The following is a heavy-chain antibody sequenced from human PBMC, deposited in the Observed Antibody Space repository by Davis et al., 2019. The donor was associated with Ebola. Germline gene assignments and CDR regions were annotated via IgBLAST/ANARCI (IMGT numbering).Heavy chain of an antibody. CDR2: ISYDGSNK. Sequence: GGSLRLSCAASGFTFSSYGMHWVRQAPGKGLEWVAVISYDGSNKYYADSVKGRFTISRDNSKNTLYLQMNSLRGEDTAMFYCVKDTSAVSHVWGQGTLVIVSS. V-gene: IGHV3-30*18. D-gene: IGHD1-26*01. J-gene: IGHJ1*01. CDR3: VKDTSAVSHV. CDR1: GFTFSSYG.